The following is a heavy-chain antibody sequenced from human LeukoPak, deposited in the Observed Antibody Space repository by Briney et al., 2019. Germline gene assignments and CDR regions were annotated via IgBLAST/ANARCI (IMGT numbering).Heavy chain of an antibody. J-gene: IGHJ4*02. V-gene: IGHV3-7*01. D-gene: IGHD3-3*01. CDR1: GFTFSSYY. CDR2: MKQDGSAI. Sequence: GGSLGLSCAASGFTFSSYYMTWVRQAPGKGLEWVANMKQDGSAINYVDSVKGRFTISRDNAKNSLYLQMNSLRAEDTAVYYCARLGGNTRVEYWGQGTLVTVSS. CDR3: ARLGGNTRVEY.